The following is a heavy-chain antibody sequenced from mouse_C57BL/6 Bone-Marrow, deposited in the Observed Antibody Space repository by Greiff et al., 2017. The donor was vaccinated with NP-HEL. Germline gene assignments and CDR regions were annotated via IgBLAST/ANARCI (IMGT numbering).Heavy chain of an antibody. J-gene: IGHJ3*01. CDR2: ISSGGSYT. CDR3: ARHGAY. CDR1: GFTFSSYG. V-gene: IGHV5-6*01. Sequence: VQLQQSGGDLVKPGGSLKLSCAASGFTFSSYGMSWVRQTPDKRLEWVATISSGGSYTYYPDSVKGRFTISRDNAKNTLYLQMSSLKSEDTAMYYCARHGAYWGQGTLVTVSA.